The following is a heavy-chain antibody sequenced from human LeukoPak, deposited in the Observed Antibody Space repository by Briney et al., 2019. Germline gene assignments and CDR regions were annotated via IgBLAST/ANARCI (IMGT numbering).Heavy chain of an antibody. V-gene: IGHV1-69*13. J-gene: IGHJ4*02. Sequence: SVKVSCKASGGTFSSYAISWVRQAPGQGLEWMGGIIPIFGTANYAQKFQGRVTITADESTSTAYMELSSLRSEDTAVYYRARTLPSLLWFGELYYWGQGTLVTVSS. CDR2: IIPIFGTA. CDR3: ARTLPSLLWFGELYY. CDR1: GGTFSSYA. D-gene: IGHD3-10*01.